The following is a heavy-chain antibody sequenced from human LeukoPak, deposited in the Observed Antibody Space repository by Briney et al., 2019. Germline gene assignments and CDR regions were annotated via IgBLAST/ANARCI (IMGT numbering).Heavy chain of an antibody. D-gene: IGHD6-13*01. CDR3: ARRRGYSSTTPFDY. V-gene: IGHV3-30-3*01. CDR1: GFTFSSYA. CDR2: ISYDGSNK. Sequence: GRSLRLSRAASGFTFSSYAMHWVRQAPGKGLEWVAVISYDGSNKYYADSVKGRFTISRDNSKNTLYLQMNSLRAEDTAVYYCARRRGYSSTTPFDYWGQGTLVTVSS. J-gene: IGHJ4*02.